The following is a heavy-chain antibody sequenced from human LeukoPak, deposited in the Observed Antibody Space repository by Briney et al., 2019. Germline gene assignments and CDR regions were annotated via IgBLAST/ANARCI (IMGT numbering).Heavy chain of an antibody. CDR3: ARPTSYYYGSGSFPTPDAFDI. CDR2: IYYSGST. J-gene: IGHJ3*02. Sequence: SETLSLTCTVSGGSISSSSYYWGWIRQPPGKGLEWIGSIYYSGSTYYNPSLKSRVTISVDTSKKQFSLKLRSVTAADKAVYYCARPTSYYYGSGSFPTPDAFDIWGQGTMVTVSS. CDR1: GGSISSSSYY. V-gene: IGHV4-39*01. D-gene: IGHD3-10*01.